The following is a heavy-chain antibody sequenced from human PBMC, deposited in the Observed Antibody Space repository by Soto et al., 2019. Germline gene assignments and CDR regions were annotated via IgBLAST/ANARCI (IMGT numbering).Heavy chain of an antibody. V-gene: IGHV1-69*04. J-gene: IGHJ4*02. CDR3: ARESTSGLDY. D-gene: IGHD2-2*01. CDR2: VIPILNVA. Sequence: QVQLVQSGAEVKKPGSSVKVSCQTSGGSFGIYPISWVRQAPGQGLELVGRVIPILNVANYTQKLHRRLTLTADKSTTTAYRELSSLTSEDTAVYYCARESTSGLDYWGQGTLVTVSS. CDR1: GGSFGIYP.